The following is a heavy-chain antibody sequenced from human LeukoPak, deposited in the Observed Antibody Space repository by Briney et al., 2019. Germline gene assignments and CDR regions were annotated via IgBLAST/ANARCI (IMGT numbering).Heavy chain of an antibody. V-gene: IGHV3-21*01. Sequence: GGSLRLSCAASGFTFSSYSMNWVRQAPGKGLEWVSSISSSSSYIYYADSVKGRFTISRDNAKNSLYLQMNSLRAEDTAVYHCASGGPPEAYWGQGTLVTVSS. D-gene: IGHD3-10*01. CDR1: GFTFSSYS. CDR3: ASGGPPEAY. J-gene: IGHJ4*02. CDR2: ISSSSSYI.